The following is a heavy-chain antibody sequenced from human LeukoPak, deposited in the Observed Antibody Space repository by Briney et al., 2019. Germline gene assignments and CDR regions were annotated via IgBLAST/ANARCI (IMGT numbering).Heavy chain of an antibody. J-gene: IGHJ4*02. D-gene: IGHD3-22*01. CDR3: ATASLEYSYDSPREYYFDY. V-gene: IGHV1-24*01. CDR2: FDPEDGET. Sequence: ASVKVSCKVSGYTLTELSMHWVRQAPGKGLEWMGGFDPEDGETIYAQKFQGRVTMTEDTSTDTAYMELSSLRSEDTAVYYCATASLEYSYDSPREYYFDYWGQGTLVTVSS. CDR1: GYTLTELS.